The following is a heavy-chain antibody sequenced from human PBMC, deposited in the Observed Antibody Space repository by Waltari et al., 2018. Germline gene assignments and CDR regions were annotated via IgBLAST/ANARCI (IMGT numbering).Heavy chain of an antibody. CDR2: IYSGGST. V-gene: IGHV3-66*02. J-gene: IGHJ4*02. D-gene: IGHD4-17*01. CDR3: ARGSTVVTLGLDY. CDR1: GFTVSRNS. Sequence: EVQLVESGGGLVQPGGSLRLSCAASGFTVSRNSMSWVRQAPGKGLEWVSVIYSGGSTYYADSVKGRFTISRDNSKNTLYLQMNSLRAEDTAVYYCARGSTVVTLGLDYWGQGTLVTVSS.